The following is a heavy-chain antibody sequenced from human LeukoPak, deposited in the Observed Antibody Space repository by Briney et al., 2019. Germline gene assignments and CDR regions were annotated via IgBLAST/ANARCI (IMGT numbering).Heavy chain of an antibody. J-gene: IGHJ4*02. Sequence: GESVKISCKGSGYSFTYYWIGWVRQMPGKGLKWMGIIYPGDSDTRYSPSFQGQVTISADKSISTAYLQWSSLKASDTAMYYCARRMDHTKSFDYWGQGTLVTVSS. CDR3: ARRMDHTKSFDY. CDR1: GYSFTYYW. D-gene: IGHD2-8*01. CDR2: IYPGDSDT. V-gene: IGHV5-51*01.